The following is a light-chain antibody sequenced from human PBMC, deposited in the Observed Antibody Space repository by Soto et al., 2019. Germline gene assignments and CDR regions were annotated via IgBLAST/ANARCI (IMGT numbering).Light chain of an antibody. CDR1: SSDFGNYNL. CDR3: GGWDDSLSGPV. V-gene: IGLV2-14*02. CDR2: EVN. J-gene: IGLJ2*01. Sequence: QSALTQPASVSGSPGQSITISCTGTSSDFGNYNLVSWYQQHPGKVPKLILFEVNKRPSGVSGRFSGSKSGNTASLAISGLRSEDEADYYCGGWDDSLSGPVFGGGTKLTVL.